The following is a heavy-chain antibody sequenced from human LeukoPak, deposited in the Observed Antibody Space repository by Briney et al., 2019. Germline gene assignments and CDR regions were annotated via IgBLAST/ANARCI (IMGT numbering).Heavy chain of an antibody. J-gene: IGHJ5*02. V-gene: IGHV1-18*01. CDR2: ICAYNGNT. CDR1: GYTFTSYG. CDR3: ARGGSDYGDYLNWFDP. D-gene: IGHD4-17*01. Sequence: ASVKVSCKASGYTFTSYGISWVRQAPGQGLEWMGWICAYNGNTNYAQKLQGRVTMTTDTSTSTAYMELRSLRSDDTAVYYCARGGSDYGDYLNWFDPWGQGTLVTVSS.